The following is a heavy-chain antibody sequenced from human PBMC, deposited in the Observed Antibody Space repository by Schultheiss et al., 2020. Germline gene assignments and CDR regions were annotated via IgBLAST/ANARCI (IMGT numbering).Heavy chain of an antibody. CDR3: ARHLAYSVAGYYYYYGMDV. D-gene: IGHD6-19*01. CDR1: GGSISSSSYY. J-gene: IGHJ6*02. V-gene: IGHV4-39*07. CDR2: IYYSGST. Sequence: SQTLSLTCTVSGGSISSSSYYWGWIRQPPGKGLEWIGSIYYSGSTYYNPSLKSRVTISVDTSKNQFSLKLSSVTAADTAVYYCARHLAYSVAGYYYYYGMDVWGQGTTVTFSS.